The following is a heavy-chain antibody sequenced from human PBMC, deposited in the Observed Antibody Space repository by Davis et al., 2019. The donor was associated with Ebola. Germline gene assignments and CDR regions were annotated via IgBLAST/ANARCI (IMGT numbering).Heavy chain of an antibody. D-gene: IGHD6-13*01. Sequence: GESLKISCAASGFTFSVYWMNWVRQVPGKGLEWVANINQDGSVKSYVDSVKGRFTISRDNAKNSLYLQMNSLRAEDTALYYCAKDMGSSWYSSWFDPWGQGTLVTVSS. CDR2: INQDGSVK. J-gene: IGHJ5*02. CDR3: AKDMGSSWYSSWFDP. CDR1: GFTFSVYW. V-gene: IGHV3-7*03.